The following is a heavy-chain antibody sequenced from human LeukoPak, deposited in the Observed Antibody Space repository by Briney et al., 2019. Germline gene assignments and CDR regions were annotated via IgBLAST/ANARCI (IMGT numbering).Heavy chain of an antibody. D-gene: IGHD2-2*01. CDR3: ARRLTQYDCFDP. CDR1: GDSVSGNSVT. CDR2: TYYRSTWYN. J-gene: IGHJ5*02. Sequence: SQTLSLTCAISGDSVSGNSVTWNWIRQSPSRGLEWLGRTYYRSTWYNDYAVSVRGQITVNPDTSKNQFSLHLNSVTPEDTAVYYCARRLTQYDCFDPWGQGILVTVSS. V-gene: IGHV6-1*01.